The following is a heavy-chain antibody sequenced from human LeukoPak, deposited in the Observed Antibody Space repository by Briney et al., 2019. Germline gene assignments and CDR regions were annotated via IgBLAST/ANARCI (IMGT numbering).Heavy chain of an antibody. J-gene: IGHJ4*02. D-gene: IGHD3-22*01. V-gene: IGHV1-2*02. CDR2: INPNSGGT. Sequence: GASVKVSCKASGYTFTSYGISWVRQAPGQGLEWMGWINPNSGGTNYAQKFQGRVTMTRDTSISTAYMELSRLRSDDTAVYYCARDGHDSSEFDYWGQGTLVTVSS. CDR1: GYTFTSYG. CDR3: ARDGHDSSEFDY.